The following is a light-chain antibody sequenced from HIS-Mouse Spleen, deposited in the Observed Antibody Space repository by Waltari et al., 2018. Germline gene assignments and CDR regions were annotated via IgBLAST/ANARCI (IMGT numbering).Light chain of an antibody. CDR1: SSDVGGYNY. CDR2: EVS. J-gene: IGLJ1*01. V-gene: IGLV2-8*01. Sequence: QSALTQPPSASGSPGPSVTISCTGTSSDVGGYNYVPWYQQHPGKAPKLMIDEVSKRPSGVPDRFSGSKSGNTASLTVSGLQAEDEADYYCSSYAGSNNSLYVFGTGTKVTVL. CDR3: SSYAGSNNSLYV.